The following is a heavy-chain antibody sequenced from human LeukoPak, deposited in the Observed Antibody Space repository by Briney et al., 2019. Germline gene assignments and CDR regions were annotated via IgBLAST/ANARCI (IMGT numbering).Heavy chain of an antibody. Sequence: GGSLRLSCAASGFTFSDYYMSWIRQAPGKGLEWVSYISSSGSTIYYADSVKGRFTISRDNAKNSLYLQMNSLRAEDTAVYYCARVLPSLDCSSTSCYMDYFDYWGQGTLVTVSS. CDR1: GFTFSDYY. CDR3: ARVLPSLDCSSTSCYMDYFDY. CDR2: ISSSGSTI. D-gene: IGHD2-2*02. J-gene: IGHJ4*02. V-gene: IGHV3-11*04.